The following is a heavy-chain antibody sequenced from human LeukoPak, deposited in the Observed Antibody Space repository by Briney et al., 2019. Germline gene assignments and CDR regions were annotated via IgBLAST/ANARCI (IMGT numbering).Heavy chain of an antibody. V-gene: IGHV3-30*02. CDR3: ATMQWLEGVDWFDP. J-gene: IGHJ5*02. Sequence: PGGSLRLSCAASGFIFSNYGMHWVRQAPGKGLEWVTFIRYDESNKFYADSVKGRFTISRDNSKNTLLLQMNSLRAEDTAVYYCATMQWLEGVDWFDPWGQGTLVTVSS. D-gene: IGHD6-19*01. CDR1: GFIFSNYG. CDR2: IRYDESNK.